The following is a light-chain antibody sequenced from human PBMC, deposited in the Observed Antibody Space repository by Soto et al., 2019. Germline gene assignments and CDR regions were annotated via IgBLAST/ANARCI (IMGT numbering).Light chain of an antibody. CDR2: DAS. CDR1: QSISSW. V-gene: IGKV1-5*01. J-gene: IGKJ1*01. CDR3: QQYKSYSRM. Sequence: CRASQSISSWLAWYQQKPGKAPKLLIYDASTLESGVPSRFTGRGSGTEFTLALRSLQPEDSALQICQQYKSYSRMYGQGTKVDIK.